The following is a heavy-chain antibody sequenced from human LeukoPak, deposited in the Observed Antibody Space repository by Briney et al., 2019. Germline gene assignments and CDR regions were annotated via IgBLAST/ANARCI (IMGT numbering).Heavy chain of an antibody. J-gene: IGHJ6*02. CDR1: GFTFSSYS. V-gene: IGHV3-21*01. CDR2: ISSSSSYI. CDR3: AGGPSLGDTAMVNPYGMDV. D-gene: IGHD5-18*01. Sequence: GGSLRLSCAASGFTFSSYSMNWVRQAPGKGLEWVSSISSSSSYIYYADSVKGRFTISRDNAKNSLYLQMNSLRAEDTAVYYCAGGPSLGDTAMVNPYGMDVRGQGTTVTVSS.